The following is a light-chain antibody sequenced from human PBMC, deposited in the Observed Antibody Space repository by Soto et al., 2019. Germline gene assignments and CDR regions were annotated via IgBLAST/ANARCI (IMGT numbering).Light chain of an antibody. CDR3: QQYNNWPYT. Sequence: EIVMTQSPATLSVSPGERATLSCRASQSVSSNLAWYQQKPGQAPRLLIYGASTRANGIPARFSGSGSGTESTLTISSLQSEDFAVYYCQQYNNWPYTFGQGTKLEIK. CDR1: QSVSSN. V-gene: IGKV3-15*01. J-gene: IGKJ2*01. CDR2: GAS.